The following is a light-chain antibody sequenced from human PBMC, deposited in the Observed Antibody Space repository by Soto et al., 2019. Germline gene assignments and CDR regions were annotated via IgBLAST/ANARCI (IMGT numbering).Light chain of an antibody. J-gene: IGLJ1*01. CDR1: SSDVGGYNS. V-gene: IGLV2-14*01. Sequence: QSALTQPASVSGSPGQSITISCTGTSSDVGGYNSVSWYRQYPGKAPKLIIFDVTDRPSGISTRFSGSKSGNTASLTISGLQAEDEAVFYCTSYTSSSTTVFGTVTKLTVL. CDR3: TSYTSSSTTV. CDR2: DVT.